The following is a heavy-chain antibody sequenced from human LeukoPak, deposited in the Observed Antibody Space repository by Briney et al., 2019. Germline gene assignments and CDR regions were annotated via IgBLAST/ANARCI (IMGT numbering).Heavy chain of an antibody. CDR1: GGSFIGYY. Sequence: SETLSLTCAVYGGSFIGYYWSWIRQPPGKGLEWIGEINHSGSTNYNPSLKSRVTISVDTSKNQFSLKLSSVTAADTAVYYCARGDYYDSSGYYQWVYFDYWGQGTLVTVSS. CDR3: ARGDYYDSSGYYQWVYFDY. V-gene: IGHV4-34*01. D-gene: IGHD3-22*01. CDR2: INHSGST. J-gene: IGHJ4*02.